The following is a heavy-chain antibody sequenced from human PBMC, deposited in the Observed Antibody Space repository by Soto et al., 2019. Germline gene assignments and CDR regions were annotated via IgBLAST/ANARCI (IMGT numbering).Heavy chain of an antibody. CDR1: GYTFTGYY. D-gene: IGHD5-12*01. CDR2: INPNSGGT. J-gene: IGHJ6*02. CDR3: ARGGKIRDSGYDLDYYYYGMDV. V-gene: IGHV1-2*04. Sequence: AASVKVSCKASGYTFTGYYMHWVRQAPGQGLEWMGWINPNSGGTNYAQKFQGWVTMTRDTSISTAYMELSRLRSDDTAVYYCARGGKIRDSGYDLDYYYYGMDVWGQGTRVTVSS.